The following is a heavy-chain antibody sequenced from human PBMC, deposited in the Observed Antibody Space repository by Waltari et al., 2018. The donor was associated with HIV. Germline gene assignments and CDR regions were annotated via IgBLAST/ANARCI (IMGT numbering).Heavy chain of an antibody. CDR2: VSHSGDT. CDR3: ARGSQHHDH. J-gene: IGHJ5*02. CDR1: GTSFSGYY. V-gene: IGHV4-34*01. Sequence: QVQLQQWGTGLLKPSGTLSLRCAIYGTSFSGYYWSWIRQSPALGLEWIGEVSHSGDTNYNPSCAGRVSISADISKNQVSLNLTSLTAADTGVYFCARGSQHHDHWGQGTPVTVSS.